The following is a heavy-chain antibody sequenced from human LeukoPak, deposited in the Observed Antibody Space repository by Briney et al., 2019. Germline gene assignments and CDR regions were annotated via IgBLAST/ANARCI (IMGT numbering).Heavy chain of an antibody. Sequence: SVKVSCKASGGTFSSYAISWVLQAPGQGLEWMGGIIPIFGTANYAQKFQGRVTITADESTSTAYMELSSLRSEDTAVYYCAREIITSVAGINYFDYWGQGTLVTVSS. D-gene: IGHD6-19*01. CDR1: GGTFSSYA. J-gene: IGHJ4*02. CDR3: AREIITSVAGINYFDY. V-gene: IGHV1-69*13. CDR2: IIPIFGTA.